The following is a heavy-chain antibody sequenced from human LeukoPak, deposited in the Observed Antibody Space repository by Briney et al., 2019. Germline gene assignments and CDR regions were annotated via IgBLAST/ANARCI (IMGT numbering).Heavy chain of an antibody. D-gene: IGHD5-18*01. V-gene: IGHV4-4*02. J-gene: IGHJ6*03. CDR3: ARDRYIFAGPDAYYYMDV. Sequence: PSGTLSLTCAVSGGSISSSNWWSWVRQPPGKGLEWIGEIYHSGSTNYNPSLKSRVTISVDKSKNQFSLKLSSVTAADTAVYYCARDRYIFAGPDAYYYMDVWGKGTTVTISS. CDR2: IYHSGST. CDR1: GGSISSSNW.